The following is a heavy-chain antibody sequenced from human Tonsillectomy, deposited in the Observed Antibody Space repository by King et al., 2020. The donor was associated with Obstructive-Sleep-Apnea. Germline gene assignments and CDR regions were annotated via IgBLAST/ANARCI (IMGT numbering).Heavy chain of an antibody. J-gene: IGHJ3*02. D-gene: IGHD6-19*01. CDR1: GFTFDDYA. V-gene: IGHV3-9*01. Sequence: VQLVESGGGLVQPGRSLRLSCAASGFTFDDYAMHWVRQAPGKGLEWVSGISWNSGRTGYADSVKGRFTISRDNSKNSLYLQMNSLRAEETALFYCGKGNEWLENDAFDIWGQGTMGTVSS. CDR2: ISWNSGRT. CDR3: GKGNEWLENDAFDI.